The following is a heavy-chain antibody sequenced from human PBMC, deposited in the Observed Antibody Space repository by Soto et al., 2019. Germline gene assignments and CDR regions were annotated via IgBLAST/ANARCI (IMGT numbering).Heavy chain of an antibody. Sequence: QVQLVESGGGVGQPGRSLRLSCAASGFTFSGCGMHWVRQAPGKGLEWVAVISYHGSDTYYADSVKGRFTISRDNSKNTLYLQMNSLRGEDTAVYYCAKGHTYYYVTGAFYIWGQGTMVTVSS. CDR2: ISYHGSDT. CDR3: AKGHTYYYVTGAFYI. D-gene: IGHD3-10*02. V-gene: IGHV3-30*18. J-gene: IGHJ3*02. CDR1: GFTFSGCG.